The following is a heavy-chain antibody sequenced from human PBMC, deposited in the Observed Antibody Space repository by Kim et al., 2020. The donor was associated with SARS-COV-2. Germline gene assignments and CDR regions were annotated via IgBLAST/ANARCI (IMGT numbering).Heavy chain of an antibody. CDR3: ASPYGDYYYYGMDV. CDR2: ISSSSSTI. Sequence: GGSLRLSCAASGFTFSSYSMNWVRQAPGKGLEWVSYISSSSSTIYYADSVKGRFTISRDNAKNSLYLQMNSLRDEDTAVYYCASPYGDYYYYGMDVWGQGTTVTVSS. CDR1: GFTFSSYS. D-gene: IGHD4-17*01. V-gene: IGHV3-48*02. J-gene: IGHJ6*02.